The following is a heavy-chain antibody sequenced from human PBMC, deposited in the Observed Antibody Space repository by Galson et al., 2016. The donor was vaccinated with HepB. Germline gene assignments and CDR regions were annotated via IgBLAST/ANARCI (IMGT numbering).Heavy chain of an antibody. CDR2: IYHSGAT. CDR1: GGSISTNNW. V-gene: IGHV4-4*02. CDR3: ARAGLGTKASFDY. D-gene: IGHD1-7*01. J-gene: IGHJ4*02. Sequence: SETLSLTCAVSGGSISTNNWWSWVRQPPGKGLEWIGEIYHSGATYSNPSLKSRVTISVDKSKNQFSLNLSSVTAADTAVYYCARAGLGTKASFDYWGQGTLVAVSS.